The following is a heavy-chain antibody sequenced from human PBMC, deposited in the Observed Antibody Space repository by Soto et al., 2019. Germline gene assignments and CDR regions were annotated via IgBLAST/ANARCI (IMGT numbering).Heavy chain of an antibody. CDR3: ARGLGGGY. CDR1: GGSFSGYY. V-gene: IGHV4-34*01. J-gene: IGHJ4*02. CDR2: INHSGST. Sequence: QVQLQQWGAGLLKPSETLSLTCAVYGGSFSGYYWSWIRQPPGKGLEWIGEINHSGSTNYNSSLKSRVTISVDPSKNQFSLKLSSVTAADTAVYYCARGLGGGYWGQGTLVTVSS. D-gene: IGHD1-26*01.